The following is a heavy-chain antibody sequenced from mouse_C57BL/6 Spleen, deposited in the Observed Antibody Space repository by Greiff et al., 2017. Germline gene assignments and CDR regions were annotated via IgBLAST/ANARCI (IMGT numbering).Heavy chain of an antibody. V-gene: IGHV5-17*01. CDR3: ARPYGYDEYYFDY. CDR2: ISSGSSTI. CDR1: GFTFSDYG. D-gene: IGHD2-2*01. J-gene: IGHJ2*01. Sequence: EVKLQESGGGLVKPGGSLKLSCAASGFTFSDYGMHWVRQAPEKGLEWVAYISSGSSTIYYADTVKGRFTISRDNAKNTLILQMTSLRSEDTAMYYCARPYGYDEYYFDYWGQGTTLTVSS.